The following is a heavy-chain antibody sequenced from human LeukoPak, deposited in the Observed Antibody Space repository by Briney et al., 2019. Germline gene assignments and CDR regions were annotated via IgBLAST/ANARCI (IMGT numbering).Heavy chain of an antibody. D-gene: IGHD3-10*01. CDR1: GYTFTGYY. CDR2: INPNNGGT. V-gene: IGHV1-2*02. Sequence: ASVKVSCKASGYTFTGYYMHWVRQAPGQGLEWMGWINPNNGGTNYAQKFQGRVTMTRDTSISTAYMELSRLRSDDTAVYYCAREYYYGSGSYYFDWFDPWGQGTLVTVSS. CDR3: AREYYYGSGSYYFDWFDP. J-gene: IGHJ5*02.